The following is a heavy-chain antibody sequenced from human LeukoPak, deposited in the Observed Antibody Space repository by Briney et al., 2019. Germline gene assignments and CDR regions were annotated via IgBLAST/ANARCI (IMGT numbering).Heavy chain of an antibody. CDR3: ARGHGNWFDP. CDR2: IIPIFGTA. V-gene: IGHV1-69*13. Sequence: SVKVSCKASGYTFTSYYMHWVRQAPGQGLEWMGGIIPIFGTANYAQKFQGRVTITADESTSTAYMELSSLRSEDTAVYYCARGHGNWFDPWGQGTLVTVSS. J-gene: IGHJ5*02. CDR1: GYTFTSYY.